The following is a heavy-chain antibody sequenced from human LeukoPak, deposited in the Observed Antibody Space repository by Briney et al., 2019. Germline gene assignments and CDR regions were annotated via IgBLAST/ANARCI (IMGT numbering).Heavy chain of an antibody. J-gene: IGHJ4*02. V-gene: IGHV4-59*01. CDR3: ARGYYDYVWGSYRPTGFDY. Sequence: KTSETLSLTCTVSGVSISSYYGGWIRQPPGRGLEWVGYIYYSGSNNYHPPPKSPVTTSVDTTKTQFSLKMSSVTDADTAVYYSARGYYDYVWGSYRPTGFDYWGQGTLVTVSP. D-gene: IGHD3-16*02. CDR2: IYYSGSN. CDR1: GVSISSYY.